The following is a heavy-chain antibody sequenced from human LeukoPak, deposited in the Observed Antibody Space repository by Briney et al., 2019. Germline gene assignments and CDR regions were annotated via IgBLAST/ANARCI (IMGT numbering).Heavy chain of an antibody. D-gene: IGHD3-22*01. J-gene: IGHJ4*02. CDR1: GYTFTSYG. CDR3: AKNGETYYYDSSGYYGPDYFDY. CDR2: ISAYNGNT. Sequence: ASVNVSCKASGYTFTSYGISWVRQAPGQGLEWMGWISAYNGNTNYAQKLQGRVTMTTDTSTSTAYMELRSLRSDDTAVYYCAKNGETYYYDSSGYYGPDYFDYWGQGTLVTVSS. V-gene: IGHV1-18*01.